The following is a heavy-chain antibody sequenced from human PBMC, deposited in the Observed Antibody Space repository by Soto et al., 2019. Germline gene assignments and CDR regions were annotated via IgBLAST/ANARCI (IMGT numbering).Heavy chain of an antibody. J-gene: IGHJ6*02. D-gene: IGHD2-2*01. V-gene: IGHV5-10-1*01. CDR1: GYSFTRKW. CDR3: AGELGYCSSTSCSVGGTIGHGMDV. Sequence: GESLKISCKASGYSFTRKWISWVRQMPGKGLEWMGRIDPTDSYTNYSPSFQGHVTISVDKSSSTAYVQWSSLKASDTAMYYCAGELGYCSSTSCSVGGTIGHGMDVWGQGTTVTVSS. CDR2: IDPTDSYT.